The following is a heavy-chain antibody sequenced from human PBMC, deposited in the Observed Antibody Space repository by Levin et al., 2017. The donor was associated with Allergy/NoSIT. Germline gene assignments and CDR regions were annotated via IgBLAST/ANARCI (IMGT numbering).Heavy chain of an antibody. CDR2: IYRHGNT. V-gene: IGHV4-4*02. J-gene: IGHJ4*02. Sequence: PSDTLSLTFEVSGSSIIGYNWWAWVRQPPGKGLEWLGEIYRHGNTNYNPSLKSRVSISRDDSKNQFSLKGTSVTVADTAVYFCARVATSGLNSASFFDSWGQGTLVTVS. CDR3: ARVATSGLNSASFFDS. D-gene: IGHD5-12*01. CDR1: GSSIIGYNW.